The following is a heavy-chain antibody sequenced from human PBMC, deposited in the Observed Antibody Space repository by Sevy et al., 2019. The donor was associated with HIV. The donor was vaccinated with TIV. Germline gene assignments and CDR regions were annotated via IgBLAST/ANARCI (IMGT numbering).Heavy chain of an antibody. D-gene: IGHD3-16*02. CDR1: GFTFSSYG. V-gene: IGHV3-30*02. J-gene: IGHJ3*02. Sequence: GSLGLSCAASGFTFSSYGMHWVRQAPGKGLGWGAFIRYDGSNKYYVDSVKGRFTISRDNSKNTLYLQMNSLRAEDTAVYYCATPLRYDAFDIWGQGTMVTVSS. CDR3: ATPLRYDAFDI. CDR2: IRYDGSNK.